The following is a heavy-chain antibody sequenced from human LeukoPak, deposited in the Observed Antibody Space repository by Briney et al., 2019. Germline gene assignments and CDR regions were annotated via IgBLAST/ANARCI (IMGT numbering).Heavy chain of an antibody. CDR3: ARDAPLYCSSTSCLFDY. CDR1: GFTFSSYS. D-gene: IGHD2-2*01. V-gene: IGHV3-21*01. CDR2: ISSSSSYI. J-gene: IGHJ4*02. Sequence: GGSLRLSCAASGFTFSSYSMNWVRQAPGKGLEWVSSISSSSSYIYYAGSVKGRFTISRDNAKNSLYLQMNSLRAEDTAVYYCARDAPLYCSSTSCLFDYWGQGTLFTVSS.